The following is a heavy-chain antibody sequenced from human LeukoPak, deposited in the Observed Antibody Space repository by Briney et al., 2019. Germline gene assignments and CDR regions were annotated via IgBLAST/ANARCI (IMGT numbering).Heavy chain of an antibody. Sequence: GGSLRLSCAASGFTFSRYSMNWGRQAPGKGLEWLSYISSSSSTIYYADSVKGRFTISRDNAKNSLYLQMNSLRAEDTAVYYCARGGSSPVDYWGQGTLVTVSS. CDR1: GFTFSRYS. V-gene: IGHV3-48*04. D-gene: IGHD6-6*01. J-gene: IGHJ4*02. CDR3: ARGGSSPVDY. CDR2: ISSSSSTI.